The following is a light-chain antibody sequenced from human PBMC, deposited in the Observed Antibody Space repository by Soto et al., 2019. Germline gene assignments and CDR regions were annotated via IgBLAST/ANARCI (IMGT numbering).Light chain of an antibody. CDR2: WAS. CDR1: QSVLYSSNNRNY. J-gene: IGKJ4*01. V-gene: IGKV4-1*01. CDR3: QQYYNTPLT. Sequence: DIVMTQSPDSLAVSLGERVTINCKSSQSVLYSSNNRNYLAWFQQKPGQPPKLLIYWASTRESGVPDRFSGSGSGTDFTLTISGLQAGDVAVYYCQQYYNTPLTFGGGTKVEI.